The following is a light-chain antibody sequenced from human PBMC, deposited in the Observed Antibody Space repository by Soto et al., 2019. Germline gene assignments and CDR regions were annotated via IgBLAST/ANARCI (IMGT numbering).Light chain of an antibody. CDR3: QQLNRFPRT. V-gene: IGKV1-9*01. J-gene: IGKJ1*01. CDR1: QDISSY. CDR2: AAS. Sequence: DIQLTQSPSFLSASVGDRVTITCRASQDISSYLAWYQQRPGKVPRFLTHAASTFKSGVPSRFSATGSGTAFTLTISSLQPEDFATYYCQQLNRFPRTFGQGTKVEV.